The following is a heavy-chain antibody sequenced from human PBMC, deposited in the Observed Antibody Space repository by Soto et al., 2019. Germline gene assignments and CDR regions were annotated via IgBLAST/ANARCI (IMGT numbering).Heavy chain of an antibody. Sequence: EVQLVESGGGLVKPGESLRVSCAASGFSFTSYTMNWVRQTPGKGLEWVASISAGGRSIYYADSLKGRSTVSRDNAKSSLYLQMNSLRADYSAIYFCARSTPGNPFDIWGQGTMVTVSA. V-gene: IGHV3-21*06. CDR2: ISAGGRSI. D-gene: IGHD3-10*01. J-gene: IGHJ3*02. CDR1: GFSFTSYT. CDR3: ARSTPGNPFDI.